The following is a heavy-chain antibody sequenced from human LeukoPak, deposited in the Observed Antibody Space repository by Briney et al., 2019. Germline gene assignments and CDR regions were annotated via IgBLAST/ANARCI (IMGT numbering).Heavy chain of an antibody. J-gene: IGHJ4*02. V-gene: IGHV4-34*01. Sequence: SETLSLTCTVSGGSISSYYWSWIRQPPGKGLEWIGEINHSGSTNYNPSLKSRVTISVDTSKNQFSLKLSSVAAADTAVYYCARGGGGFNYWGQGTLVTVSS. CDR3: ARGGGGFNY. CDR1: GGSISSYY. CDR2: INHSGST. D-gene: IGHD6-19*01.